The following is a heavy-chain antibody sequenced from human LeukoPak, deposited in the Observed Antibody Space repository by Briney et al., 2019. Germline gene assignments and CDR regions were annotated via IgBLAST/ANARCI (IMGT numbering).Heavy chain of an antibody. CDR2: INQSGTT. V-gene: IGHV4-34*01. J-gene: IGHJ4*02. CDR3: ARTSKSPYDSVWGSDQLPYLFDY. CDR1: GGSFSDNY. Sequence: PSETLSLTCAIYGGSFSDNYWSWIRQPPGKGLEWIGEINQSGTTNYNPSLKSPVTISVDTSTNQFSLKLSSVTAADTAVYYCARTSKSPYDSVWGSDQLPYLFDYWGQGTLVTVSS. D-gene: IGHD3-16*02.